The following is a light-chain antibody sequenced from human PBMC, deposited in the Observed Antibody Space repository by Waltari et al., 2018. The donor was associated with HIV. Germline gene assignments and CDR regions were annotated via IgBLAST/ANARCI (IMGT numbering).Light chain of an antibody. CDR1: QSIGGN. CDR2: GAS. J-gene: IGKJ4*01. V-gene: IGKV3-20*01. Sequence: EIVMTQSPATLSVSPGERVILSCRASQSIGGNLAWYQQKPGQAPRLLIYGASTRATGIPDRFSGSGSGTDFTLTISRLEPEDFAVYYCQQYGGSRNTFGGGTKVEIK. CDR3: QQYGGSRNT.